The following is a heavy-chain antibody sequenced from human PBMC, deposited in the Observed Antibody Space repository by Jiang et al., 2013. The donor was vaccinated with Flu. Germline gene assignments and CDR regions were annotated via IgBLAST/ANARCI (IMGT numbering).Heavy chain of an antibody. J-gene: IGHJ4*02. CDR3: ARQEESGSYLGYFDY. Sequence: KPSETLSLTCTVSGGSISSSGYYWGWIRQPPGKGLEWIASFYYTGSTYYNPSFKGRVAISVDTSKNQFSLKLSSVTAADTAVFYCARQEESGSYLGYFDYWGQGTLVTVSS. D-gene: IGHD1-26*01. CDR2: FYYTGST. CDR1: GGSISSSGYY. V-gene: IGHV4-39*01.